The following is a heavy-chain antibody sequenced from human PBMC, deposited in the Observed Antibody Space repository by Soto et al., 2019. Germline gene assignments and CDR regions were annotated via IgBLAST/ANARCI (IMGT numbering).Heavy chain of an antibody. D-gene: IGHD3-3*01. CDR3: ARVRASYDFWSGYYKGRDYYYGMDV. J-gene: IGHJ6*02. CDR1: GGSFSGYY. CDR2: INHSGST. V-gene: IGHV4-34*01. Sequence: QVQLQQWGAGLSKPSETLSLTCAVYGGSFSGYYWSWIRQPPGKGLEWIGEINHSGSTNYNPSLKSRVTISVDTSKNQFSLKLSSVTAADTAVYYCARVRASYDFWSGYYKGRDYYYGMDVWGQGTTVTVSS.